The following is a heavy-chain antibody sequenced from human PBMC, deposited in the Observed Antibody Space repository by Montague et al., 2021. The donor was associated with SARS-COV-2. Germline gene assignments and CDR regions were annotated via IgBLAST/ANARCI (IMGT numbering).Heavy chain of an antibody. D-gene: IGHD2-15*01. CDR1: GGSITSYF. CDR2: IYYTGSS. V-gene: IGHV4-59*13. CDR3: ARDCCTRTAWSCYSCDMDV. Sequence: SETLSLTCTVSGGSITSYFWSWVRQPPGKGPEWIGYIYYTGSSNYNPSLKSRVTTSLDTSKSQFSLNLSSVTAADTAVYYCARDCCTRTAWSCYSCDMDVWGQGTPVTVSS. J-gene: IGHJ6*02.